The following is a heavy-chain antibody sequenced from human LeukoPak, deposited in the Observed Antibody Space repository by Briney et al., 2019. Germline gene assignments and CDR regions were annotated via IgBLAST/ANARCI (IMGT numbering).Heavy chain of an antibody. D-gene: IGHD3-10*01. CDR2: IKPDGSKE. Sequence: GGSLRLSCAASGFTLSSYWMTWVRQAPGKGLEWVAKIKPDGSKEYYVDSVKGRFTISRDNAKNSLYLQMNSLRAEDTAVYYCARELGYYGSGIVWGQGTLVTVSS. CDR1: GFTLSSYW. V-gene: IGHV3-7*03. CDR3: ARELGYYGSGIV. J-gene: IGHJ4*02.